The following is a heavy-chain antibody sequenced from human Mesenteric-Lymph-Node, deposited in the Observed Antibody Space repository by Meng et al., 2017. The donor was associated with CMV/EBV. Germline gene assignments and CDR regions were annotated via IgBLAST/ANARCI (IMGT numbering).Heavy chain of an antibody. CDR2: INPTTGST. J-gene: IGHJ4*02. CDR1: GYTFATYY. V-gene: IGHV1-46*01. D-gene: IGHD5-12*01. CDR3: ATTLSGYEYYFDY. Sequence: ASVKVSCKASGYTFATYYIHWVRQAPGQGLEWMGLINPTTGSTSYAQRFQGRVTMTRDTSTSTVYMELSSLRSEDTAVYYCATTLSGYEYYFDYWGQGTLVTVSS.